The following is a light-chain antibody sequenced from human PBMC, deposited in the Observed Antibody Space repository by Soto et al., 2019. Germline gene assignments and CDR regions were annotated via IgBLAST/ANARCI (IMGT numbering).Light chain of an antibody. Sequence: EIVLTQSPATLSLSPGERATLSCRASQSVGSLLAWYQQKPGQAPRLLIYDASNRATGIPARFSCSGSGTDITLTISSLEPADFAVYYCQQRSSWPFTCGTGTKVDFK. CDR1: QSVGSL. J-gene: IGKJ3*01. V-gene: IGKV3-11*01. CDR2: DAS. CDR3: QQRSSWPFT.